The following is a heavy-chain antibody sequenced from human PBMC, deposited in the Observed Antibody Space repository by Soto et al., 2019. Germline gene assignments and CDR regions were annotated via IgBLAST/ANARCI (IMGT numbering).Heavy chain of an antibody. CDR2: INPSGGST. J-gene: IGHJ6*03. V-gene: IGHV1-46*01. Sequence: GASVTVSCKASGYTFTSYYMHWVRPAPGQGLEWMGIINPSGGSTSYAQKFQGRVTMTRDTSTSTVSMELSSLRSEDTAVYYCARSAGGYYYMDVWGKGTTVTVS. CDR1: GYTFTSYY. CDR3: ARSAGGYYYMDV.